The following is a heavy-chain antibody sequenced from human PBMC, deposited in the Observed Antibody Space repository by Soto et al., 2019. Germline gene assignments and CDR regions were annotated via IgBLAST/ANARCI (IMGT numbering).Heavy chain of an antibody. CDR2: IKGGGGGI. V-gene: IGHV3-48*03. CDR1: GFTFSSWE. Sequence: GGSLRLSCAASGFTFSSWEMNWVRQAPGKGLEWVSYIKGGGGGIQYAVSVRGRFTISRDNAKNSVYLQMSSLPVEDTAVYYCVGDPAGKATSRLDYCGRGTLVTVSS. D-gene: IGHD5-12*01. J-gene: IGHJ4*02. CDR3: VGDPAGKATSRLDY.